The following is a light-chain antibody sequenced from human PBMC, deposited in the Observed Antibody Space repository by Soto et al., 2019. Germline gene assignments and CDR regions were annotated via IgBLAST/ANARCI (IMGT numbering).Light chain of an antibody. J-gene: IGKJ5*01. Sequence: EIVLTQSPATLSLSPGEGATLSCRASQSVSSYLAWYQHKPGQATRLLIYDASNRATGIPARFSGSGSGTDFTLTISSLEPEDFAVYYCQQRSNWPRITFGQGTRLEIK. CDR1: QSVSSY. CDR3: QQRSNWPRIT. V-gene: IGKV3-11*01. CDR2: DAS.